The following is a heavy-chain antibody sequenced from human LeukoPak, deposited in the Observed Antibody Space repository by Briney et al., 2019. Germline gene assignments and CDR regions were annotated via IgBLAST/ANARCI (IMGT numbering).Heavy chain of an antibody. CDR2: MNPNSGNT. CDR3: ARRWIQLWPQYNWFDP. D-gene: IGHD5-18*01. J-gene: IGHJ5*02. CDR1: GYTFTSYD. V-gene: IGHV1-8*01. Sequence: ASVKVSCKASGYTFTSYDINWVRQATGQGLEWMGWMNPNSGNTGYAQKFQGRVTMTRNTSISTAYMELSSLRSEDTAVYYCARRWIQLWPQYNWFDPWGQGTLVTVSS.